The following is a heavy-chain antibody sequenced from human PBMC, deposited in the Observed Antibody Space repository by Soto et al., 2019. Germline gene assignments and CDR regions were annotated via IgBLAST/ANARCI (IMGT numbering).Heavy chain of an antibody. CDR1: GYTFTSYG. Sequence: ASVKVSCKASGYTFTSYGISWVRQAPGQGLEWMGWISAYNGNTNYAQKLQGRVTMTTDTSTSTAYMELRSLRSDDTAVYYCASPITHGSLDYYYYVMDVWGKGTTVPVSS. D-gene: IGHD2-15*01. J-gene: IGHJ6*04. CDR2: ISAYNGNT. CDR3: ASPITHGSLDYYYYVMDV. V-gene: IGHV1-18*01.